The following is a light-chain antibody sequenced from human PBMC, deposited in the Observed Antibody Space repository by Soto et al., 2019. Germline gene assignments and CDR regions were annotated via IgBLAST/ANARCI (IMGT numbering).Light chain of an antibody. J-gene: IGKJ2*01. V-gene: IGKV1-39*01. Sequence: DIPMTQSPSSLSASVGDRVTITCRASQTISSYLNWYQQRPGKAPKLLIFDASSLQSGVPSRFSGSGSGTDFTLTISSLQPEDFASYYCQQSYSTPMYTFGQGTKLEIK. CDR1: QTISSY. CDR3: QQSYSTPMYT. CDR2: DAS.